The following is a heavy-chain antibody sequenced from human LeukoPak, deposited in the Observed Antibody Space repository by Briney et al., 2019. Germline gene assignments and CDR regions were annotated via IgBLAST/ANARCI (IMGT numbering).Heavy chain of an antibody. CDR3: AVDFWSGYYYFDY. J-gene: IGHJ4*02. Sequence: PSETLSLTCTVSGGSISNSRYDWYWGWIRQPPGKGLEWIGSIYYSGSTYYNSSLKCRVTISVDTSKNKFSLKLSSVTAADTAVYYCAVDFWSGYYYFDYWGQGTLVTVSS. D-gene: IGHD3-3*01. CDR1: GGSISNSRYDWY. CDR2: IYYSGST. V-gene: IGHV4-39*01.